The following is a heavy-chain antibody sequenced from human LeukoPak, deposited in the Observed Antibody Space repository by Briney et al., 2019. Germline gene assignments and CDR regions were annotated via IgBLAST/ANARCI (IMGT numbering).Heavy chain of an antibody. CDR1: GFTFSSYW. V-gene: IGHV3-7*01. J-gene: IGHJ1*01. D-gene: IGHD4-11*01. CDR3: ARVFWSYSNYEYFQH. CDR2: IKQDGSEK. Sequence: GGSLRLSCAASGFTFSSYWMSWVRQAPGKGLEWVANIKQDGSEKYYVDSVKGRFTISRDNAKNSLYLQMNSLRAEDTAVYYCARVFWSYSNYEYFQHWGQGTLVTVSS.